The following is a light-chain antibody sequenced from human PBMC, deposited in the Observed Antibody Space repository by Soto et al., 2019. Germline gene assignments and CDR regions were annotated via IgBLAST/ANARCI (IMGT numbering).Light chain of an antibody. CDR2: AAS. CDR3: QYYGRSPST. CDR1: QSVISNY. J-gene: IGKJ1*01. Sequence: EIVLTQSPGTLSLSPGERATLSCRASQSVISNYFAWYQQKPGQAPRALIFAASSRSAGTPDRFSGSGSGTDFPLTSSILSHEDFAVYYCQYYGRSPSTFGQGTKVEIK. V-gene: IGKV3-20*01.